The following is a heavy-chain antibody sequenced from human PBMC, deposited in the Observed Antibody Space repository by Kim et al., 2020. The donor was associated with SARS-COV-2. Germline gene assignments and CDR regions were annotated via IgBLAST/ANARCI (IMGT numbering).Heavy chain of an antibody. J-gene: IGHJ3*02. CDR3: AKGTYYYDSSVRGAFDI. Sequence: GKGRFTISRDNSKNTLYLQMNSLRAEDTAVYYCAKGTYYYDSSVRGAFDIWGQGTMVTVSS. D-gene: IGHD3-22*01. V-gene: IGHV3-30*02.